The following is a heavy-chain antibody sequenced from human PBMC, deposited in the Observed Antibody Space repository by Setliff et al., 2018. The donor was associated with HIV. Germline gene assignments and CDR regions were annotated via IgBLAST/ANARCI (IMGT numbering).Heavy chain of an antibody. J-gene: IGHJ1*01. Sequence: PSETLSLTCSVSGGSINSDNYYWGWIRQAPGKGLEWIGSIYYSGTTNYNPSLRGRVTISVDRSRNQFPLTLNSVTAADTATYYCASRGIVVVTMSMPDEFFVHWGHGTLVTVSS. CDR1: GGSINSDNYY. CDR3: ASRGIVVVTMSMPDEFFVH. D-gene: IGHD2-21*02. V-gene: IGHV4-39*01. CDR2: IYYSGTT.